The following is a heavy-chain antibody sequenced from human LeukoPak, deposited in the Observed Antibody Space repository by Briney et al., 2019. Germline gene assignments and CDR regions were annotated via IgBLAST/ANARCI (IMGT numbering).Heavy chain of an antibody. J-gene: IGHJ4*02. Sequence: GGSLRLSCAASEFTFSSYWMHWVRQAPGKGLMWVSRISSGGSSTYYADSVKGRFTISRDNSKNTLFLQMNSLRAEDTAVYYCANHGGGGYSYGYFDYWGQGTLVTVSS. CDR2: ISSGGSST. D-gene: IGHD5-18*01. CDR3: ANHGGGGYSYGYFDY. CDR1: EFTFSSYW. V-gene: IGHV3-74*01.